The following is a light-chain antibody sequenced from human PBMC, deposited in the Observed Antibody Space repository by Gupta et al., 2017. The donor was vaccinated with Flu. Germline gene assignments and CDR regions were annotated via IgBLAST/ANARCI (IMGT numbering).Light chain of an antibody. CDR3: QSYDSSLSGSV. CDR1: ISNIGAGYD. J-gene: IGLJ3*02. CDR2: GNR. Sequence: QSVLTQPPSLSGAPGQRVTMSCAGSISNIGAGYDVHWYQQLPGTAPKLPIYGNRNRPSGVPDRFSGSKSGTPASLAITGLQAEDEADYYCQSYDSSLSGSVFGGGTKLTVL. V-gene: IGLV1-40*01.